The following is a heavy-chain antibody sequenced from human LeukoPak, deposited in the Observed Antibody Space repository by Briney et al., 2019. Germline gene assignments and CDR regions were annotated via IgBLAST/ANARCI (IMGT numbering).Heavy chain of an antibody. CDR3: ARDYYDSSGYYEEIDY. D-gene: IGHD3-22*01. Sequence: GGSLRLSCAASGFTFSSYSMNWVRQAPGKGLEWVSYISSSSSTIYYADSVKGRSTISRDNAKNSLYLQMNSLRAEDTAVYYCARDYYDSSGYYEEIDYWGQGTLSPSPQ. J-gene: IGHJ4*02. CDR1: GFTFSSYS. CDR2: ISSSSSTI. V-gene: IGHV3-48*01.